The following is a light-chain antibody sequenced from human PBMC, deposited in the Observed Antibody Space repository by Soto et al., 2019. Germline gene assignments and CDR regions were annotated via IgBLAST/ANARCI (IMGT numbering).Light chain of an antibody. Sequence: DIQMTQSPSTLSASVGDRVTITCRASQSISSWLAWFQQKPGKAPKLLIYKASTVESGVPSRFSGSGSETEFTLTISSLQPDDFATYYCQQYNSYSWTFGQGTKVEIK. J-gene: IGKJ1*01. CDR3: QQYNSYSWT. CDR2: KAS. CDR1: QSISSW. V-gene: IGKV1-5*03.